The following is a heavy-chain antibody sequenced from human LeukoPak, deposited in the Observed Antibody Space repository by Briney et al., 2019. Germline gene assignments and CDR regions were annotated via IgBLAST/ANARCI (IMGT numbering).Heavy chain of an antibody. J-gene: IGHJ3*02. D-gene: IGHD3-10*01. Sequence: ASVKVSCKVSGYTLTELSMHWVRQAPGKGLEWMGGFDPEDGETIYAQKFQGRVTMTEDTSTDTAYMELSSLRSEDTAVYYCATGGSGSPAENAFDIWGQGTMVTVSS. V-gene: IGHV1-24*01. CDR2: FDPEDGET. CDR1: GYTLTELS. CDR3: ATGGSGSPAENAFDI.